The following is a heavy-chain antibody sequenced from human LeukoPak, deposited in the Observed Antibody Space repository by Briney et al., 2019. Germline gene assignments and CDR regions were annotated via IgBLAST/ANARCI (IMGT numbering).Heavy chain of an antibody. CDR3: AKDQVGAFDY. CDR2: ISGSGGST. J-gene: IGHJ4*02. D-gene: IGHD1-26*01. V-gene: IGHV3-23*01. Sequence: PGGSLRLTCAASGFTFSSYAMSWVRQAPGKGLEWVSAISGSGGSTYYADSVKGRFTISRDNSKNTLYLQMNSLRAKDTAVYYCAKDQVGAFDYWGQGTLVTVSS. CDR1: GFTFSSYA.